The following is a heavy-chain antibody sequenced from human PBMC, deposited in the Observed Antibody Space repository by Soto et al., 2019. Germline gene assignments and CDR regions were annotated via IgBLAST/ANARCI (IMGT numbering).Heavy chain of an antibody. V-gene: IGHV4-34*02. CDR1: GGSFSDYY. Sequence: QVQLQQWGAGLLKPSETLSLTCAVHGGSFSDYYWNWIRQPPGKGLEWIGDINHSGSAKYNPSLNSRVTFSLDTSKHEFSLKLSSVTVADTAVYYCARGPRTVVLPGALSFFDNWGQGTLVTVSP. CDR2: INHSGSA. D-gene: IGHD2-2*01. CDR3: ARGPRTVVLPGALSFFDN. J-gene: IGHJ4*02.